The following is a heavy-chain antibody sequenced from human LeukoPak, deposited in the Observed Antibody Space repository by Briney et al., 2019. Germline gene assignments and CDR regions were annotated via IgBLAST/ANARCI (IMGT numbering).Heavy chain of an antibody. CDR3: ARDLRVVVAATPVGAFDI. Sequence: SETLSLTCTVSGGSISSGDYYWSWIRQPPGKGLEWIGYIYYSGSTYYNPPLKSRVTISVDTSKNQFSLKLSSVTAADTAVYYCARDLRVVVAATPVGAFDIWGQGTMVTVSS. D-gene: IGHD2-15*01. J-gene: IGHJ3*02. CDR2: IYYSGST. CDR1: GGSISSGDYY. V-gene: IGHV4-30-4*01.